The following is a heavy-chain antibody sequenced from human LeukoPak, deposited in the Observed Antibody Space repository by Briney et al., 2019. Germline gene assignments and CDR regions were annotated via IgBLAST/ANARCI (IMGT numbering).Heavy chain of an antibody. Sequence: PGGSLRLSCAASGFTFSSYAVYWVRQAPGRGLEWVSSNSGGSTYYADSVKGRFTISRDNSKNTLYLQMNSLRAEDTAVYYCARDVSYSRYFDYWGQGTLVTVSS. J-gene: IGHJ4*02. CDR3: ARDVSYSRYFDY. D-gene: IGHD1-26*01. CDR1: GFTFSSYA. CDR2: NSGGST. V-gene: IGHV3-23*01.